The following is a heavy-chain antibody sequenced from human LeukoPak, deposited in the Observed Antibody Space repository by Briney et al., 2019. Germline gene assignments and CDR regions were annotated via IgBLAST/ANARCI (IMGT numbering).Heavy chain of an antibody. Sequence: GGSLRLSSAASGFTFSSYSMNWVRQAPGKGLEWVSSISSSSSYIYYADSVKGRFTISRDNAKNSLYLQMNSLRAEDTAVYYCARGAADSSGYYVDYWGQGTLVTVSS. CDR3: ARGAADSSGYYVDY. CDR2: ISSSSSYI. CDR1: GFTFSSYS. V-gene: IGHV3-21*01. D-gene: IGHD3-22*01. J-gene: IGHJ4*02.